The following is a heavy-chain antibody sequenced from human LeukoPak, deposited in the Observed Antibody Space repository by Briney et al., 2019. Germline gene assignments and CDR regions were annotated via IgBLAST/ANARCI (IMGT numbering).Heavy chain of an antibody. V-gene: IGHV1-8*03. CDR3: AGGSSIRYYDFWSGYFGDYYFDY. D-gene: IGHD3-3*01. Sequence: ASVKVSCKASGYTFTSYDINWVRQATGQGLEWMGWMNPNSGNTGYAQKFEGRVTITRNTSISTAYMELSSLRSEDTAVYYCAGGSSIRYYDFWSGYFGDYYFDYWGQGTLVTVSS. CDR2: MNPNSGNT. J-gene: IGHJ4*02. CDR1: GYTFTSYD.